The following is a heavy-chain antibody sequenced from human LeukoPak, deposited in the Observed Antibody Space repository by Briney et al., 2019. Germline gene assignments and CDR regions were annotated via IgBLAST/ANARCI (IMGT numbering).Heavy chain of an antibody. J-gene: IGHJ3*02. V-gene: IGHV3-30*18. CDR1: GFAFSSFT. CDR3: AKLYYYDSSGCRARDAFDS. D-gene: IGHD3-22*01. CDR2: ISYDGSNK. Sequence: GSPRPSPEVSGFAFSSFTPGSVRQAPGKGLEWVAVISYDGSNKYYADSVKGRFTISRDNSKNTLYLQMKGQRDEDTALYYCAKLYYYDSSGCRARDAFDSLGGGTMVTVSS.